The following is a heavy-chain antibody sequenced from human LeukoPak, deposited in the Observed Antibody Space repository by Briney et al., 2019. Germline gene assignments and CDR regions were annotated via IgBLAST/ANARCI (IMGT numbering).Heavy chain of an antibody. D-gene: IGHD3-3*01. CDR1: GFTFNSYA. V-gene: IGHV3-23*01. CDR2: IFGSGGSA. CDR3: AKVFEGYYYMDV. J-gene: IGHJ6*03. Sequence: GSLRLSCAASGFTFNSYAMYWVRQAPGKGLEWVSGIFGSGGSAHYADSVKGRFTISRDNSKNTVYLQMNSLRAEDTAVYYCAKVFEGYYYMDVWGKGTTVTVSS.